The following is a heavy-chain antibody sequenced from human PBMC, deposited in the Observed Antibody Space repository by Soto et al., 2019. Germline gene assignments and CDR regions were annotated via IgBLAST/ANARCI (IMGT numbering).Heavy chain of an antibody. CDR2: INSDGSST. CDR1: GSTFSSYW. Sequence: PGGSLRLSCAASGSTFSSYWMHWVRQAPGKGLVWVSRINSDGSSTSYADSVKGRFTISRDNAKNTLYLQMNSLRAEDTAVYYCARVPGSRYFDGGYVSGPFDPWGQGIRVTVSS. V-gene: IGHV3-74*01. CDR3: ARVPGSRYFDGGYVSGPFDP. J-gene: IGHJ5*02. D-gene: IGHD3-9*01.